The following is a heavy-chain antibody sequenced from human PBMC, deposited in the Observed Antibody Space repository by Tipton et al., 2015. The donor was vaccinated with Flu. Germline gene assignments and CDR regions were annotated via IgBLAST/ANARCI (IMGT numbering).Heavy chain of an antibody. CDR3: ARSSGNFYYYSALDV. Sequence: GSLRLSCAASGFTFSTYAMNWVRQAPGKGLEWVSAMTGSGYSTYYADSVKGRFTISRDDSKSTAYLQLNSLRAEDTALYYYARSSGNFYYYSALDVWGLGTTVTVSS. D-gene: IGHD1-26*01. J-gene: IGHJ6*02. V-gene: IGHV3-23*01. CDR1: GFTFSTYA. CDR2: MTGSGYST.